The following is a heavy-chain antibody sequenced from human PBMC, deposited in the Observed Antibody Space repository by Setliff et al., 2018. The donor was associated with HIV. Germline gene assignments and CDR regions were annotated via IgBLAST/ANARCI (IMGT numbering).Heavy chain of an antibody. CDR1: GFTFSSFG. CDR3: ARVRLYNTALDS. V-gene: IGHV3-30*02. J-gene: IGHJ1*01. Sequence: PGGSLRLSCVASGFTFSSFGMHWVRQAPGKGLEWVAMISYDGSNKNYADSVKGRFTLSRDTSKNTMYLQMNSLRHEDTAVYFCARVRLYNTALDSWGPGTLVTAPQ. D-gene: IGHD1-20*01. CDR2: ISYDGSNK.